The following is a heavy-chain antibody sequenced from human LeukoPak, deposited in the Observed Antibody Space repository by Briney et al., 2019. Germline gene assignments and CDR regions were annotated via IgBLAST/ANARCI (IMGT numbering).Heavy chain of an antibody. CDR3: ARDQGSGINYYYYYMDV. CDR1: GFSLSSYW. V-gene: IGHV3-7*01. Sequence: PGGSLRLSCAASGFSLSSYWMTWVRQAPGKGLEWVANIKQDGSEKNYVDSVKGRFTISRDNAKNSLYLQMNSLRAEDTAVYYCARDQGSGINYYYYYMDVWGKGTTVTVSS. CDR2: IKQDGSEK. J-gene: IGHJ6*03. D-gene: IGHD3-10*01.